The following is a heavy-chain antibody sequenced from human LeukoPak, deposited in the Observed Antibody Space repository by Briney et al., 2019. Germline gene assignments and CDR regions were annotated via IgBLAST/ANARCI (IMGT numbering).Heavy chain of an antibody. CDR1: GYSFSSYN. V-gene: IGHV1-8*01. CDR3: ARRYCTNGVCYHSVDY. J-gene: IGHJ4*02. CDR2: MSPISGDT. Sequence: GASVKVSCKASGYSFSSYNIHWVRQATGQGLEWMGWMSPISGDTGYAQKFQGSVTMTRDTSISTAYMELGSLRSEDTAVYYCARRYCTNGVCYHSVDYWGQGTLVTVSS. D-gene: IGHD2-8*01.